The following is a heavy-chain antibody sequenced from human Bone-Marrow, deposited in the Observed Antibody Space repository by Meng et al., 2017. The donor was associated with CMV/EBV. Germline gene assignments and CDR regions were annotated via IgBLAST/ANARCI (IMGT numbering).Heavy chain of an antibody. CDR3: ARGDSSTTWLVFDY. J-gene: IGHJ4*02. CDR1: GFIFNNYA. Sequence: GESLKISCAASGFIFNNYAMTWVRQTPGKGLEWVSTIYGSGGTTNYADSVKGRFTISRDDSRNTLYLQMNSLRVDDTAVFYCARGDSSTTWLVFDYWGLGNLVTVSS. V-gene: IGHV3-23*01. D-gene: IGHD6-13*01. CDR2: IYGSGGTT.